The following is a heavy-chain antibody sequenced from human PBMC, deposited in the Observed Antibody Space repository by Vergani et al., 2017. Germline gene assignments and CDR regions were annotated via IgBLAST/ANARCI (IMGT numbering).Heavy chain of an antibody. CDR2: MNPNSSNT. CDR3: ARSTDYPYDYVSSYYCRRTLDV. Sequence: QVQLVQSGAEVKKPGASVKVSCRASGYSFSSYDISWVRQATGQGLEWMGWMNPNSSNTGYAQKFQGRVNMTRNTSIITAFMELSRPVFEDASVYYCARSTDYPYDYVSSYYCRRTLDVWRKGTTVTVS. J-gene: IGHJ6*03. D-gene: IGHD3-10*02. V-gene: IGHV1-8*01. CDR1: GYSFSSYD.